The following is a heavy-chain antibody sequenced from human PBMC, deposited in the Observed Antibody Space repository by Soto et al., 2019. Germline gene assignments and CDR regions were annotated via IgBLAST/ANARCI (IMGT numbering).Heavy chain of an antibody. CDR3: AREPLIGGDY. CDR2: IYYSGST. V-gene: IGHV4-39*01. D-gene: IGHD3-22*01. Sequence: SETLSLTCTVSGGSISSSSYYWGWIRQPPGKGLEWIGSIYYSGSTYYNPSLKSRVTISVDTSKNQFSLKLSSVTAADTAVYYCAREPLIGGDYWGQGTLVTVSS. J-gene: IGHJ4*02. CDR1: GGSISSSSYY.